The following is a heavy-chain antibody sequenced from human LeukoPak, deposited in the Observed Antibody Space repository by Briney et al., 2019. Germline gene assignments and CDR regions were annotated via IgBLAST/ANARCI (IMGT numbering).Heavy chain of an antibody. J-gene: IGHJ3*01. CDR2: INSDGSSR. CDR1: GFNFSRHW. V-gene: IGHV3-74*01. CDR3: ARDQGDFVYYDTSGLGGFDF. Sequence: GGSLRLSCAASGFNFSRHWIHWVRQVPGKGLVWVSRINSDGSSRSYADSVKGRFTISRDNAKNTLYLQMNSLRAEDTALYYCARDQGDFVYYDTSGLGGFDFWGQGTMVTVSS. D-gene: IGHD3-22*01.